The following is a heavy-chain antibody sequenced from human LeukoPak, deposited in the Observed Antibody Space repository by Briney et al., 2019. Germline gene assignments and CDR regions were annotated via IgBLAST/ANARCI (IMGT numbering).Heavy chain of an antibody. CDR1: GVSISSYY. CDR3: ARKTGYSSSWFVFRYFVY. J-gene: IGHJ4*02. Sequence: SETLSLTCTVSGVSISSYYWSWIRQPPGKGLEWMGNIYYSGSTYYNPSLKSRVTISVATSKNQFSLKLSSVTAADTAVYYCARKTGYSSSWFVFRYFVYWGQGTLVTVSS. V-gene: IGHV4-59*08. D-gene: IGHD6-13*01. CDR2: IYYSGST.